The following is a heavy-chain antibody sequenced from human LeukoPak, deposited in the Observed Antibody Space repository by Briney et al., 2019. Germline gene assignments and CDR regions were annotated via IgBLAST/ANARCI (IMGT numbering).Heavy chain of an antibody. CDR3: ARKSDYVWGSPDPYYYYYGMDV. CDR1: GGTFSSYA. CDR2: IIPIFGTA. J-gene: IGHJ6*02. D-gene: IGHD3-16*01. Sequence: ASVKVSCKASGGTFSSYAISWVQQAPGQGLEWMGGIIPIFGTANYAQKFQGRVTITADESTSTAYMELSSLRSEDTAVYYCARKSDYVWGSPDPYYYYYGMDVWGQGTTVTVSS. V-gene: IGHV1-69*13.